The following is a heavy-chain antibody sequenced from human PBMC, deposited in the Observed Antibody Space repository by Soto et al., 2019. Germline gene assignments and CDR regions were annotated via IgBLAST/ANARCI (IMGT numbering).Heavy chain of an antibody. CDR1: GFTFSSYS. Sequence: GGSLRLSCAASGFTFSSYSMNWVRQAPGKGLEWVSYISSSSSTIYYADSVKGRFTISRDNAKNSLYLQMNSLRAEDTAVYYCARAATMIVVAYDAFDIWGQGTTVTVSS. V-gene: IGHV3-48*01. D-gene: IGHD3-22*01. CDR2: ISSSSSTI. CDR3: ARAATMIVVAYDAFDI. J-gene: IGHJ3*02.